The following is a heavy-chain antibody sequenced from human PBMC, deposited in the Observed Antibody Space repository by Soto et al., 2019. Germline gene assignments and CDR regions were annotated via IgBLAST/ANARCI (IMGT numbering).Heavy chain of an antibody. CDR3: ARVSHYVPVVPAAIGNYYYYLDV. CDR2: MNPNSGNT. V-gene: IGHV1-8*01. D-gene: IGHD2-2*01. Sequence: GASVKVSCKASGYTFTSYDINWVRQATGQGLEWMGWMNPNSGNTGYAQKFQGRVTMTRNTSISTAYMELSSLRSEDTAVYYCARVSHYVPVVPAAIGNYYYYLDVWGKGTTVTVS. CDR1: GYTFTSYD. J-gene: IGHJ6*03.